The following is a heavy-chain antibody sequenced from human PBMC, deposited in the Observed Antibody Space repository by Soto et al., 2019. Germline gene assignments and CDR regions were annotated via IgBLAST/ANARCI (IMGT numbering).Heavy chain of an antibody. Sequence: GGSLRLSCAASGFTFSNYALHWVRQAPGKGLEWVAFIQYDGSNEYYAHSVRGRFTISRDNSRNTLFLEMNSLRPEDTAVYYCAKALSDPGCRGGGCQRTFHHWGPGPLVTVSS. CDR3: AKALSDPGCRGGGCQRTFHH. CDR1: GFTFSNYA. V-gene: IGHV3-30*02. CDR2: IQYDGSNE. D-gene: IGHD2-15*01. J-gene: IGHJ4*02.